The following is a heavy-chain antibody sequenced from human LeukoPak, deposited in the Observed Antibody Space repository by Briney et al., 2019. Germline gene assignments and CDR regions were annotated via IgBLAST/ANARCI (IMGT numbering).Heavy chain of an antibody. J-gene: IGHJ4*02. CDR3: AKVPYDYVWGSYRLVYYFDY. CDR1: GFTFSSYA. CDR2: ISGSGGST. V-gene: IGHV3-23*01. D-gene: IGHD3-16*02. Sequence: GGSLRLSCAASGFTFSSYAMSWVRQAPGKGLEWVSAISGSGGSTYYADSVKGRFTISRDNSKNTLYLQMNSLRAEDTAVYYCAKVPYDYVWGSYRLVYYFDYWGQGTLVTVSS.